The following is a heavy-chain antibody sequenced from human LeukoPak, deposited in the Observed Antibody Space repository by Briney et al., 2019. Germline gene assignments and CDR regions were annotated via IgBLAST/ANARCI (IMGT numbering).Heavy chain of an antibody. CDR1: GGSISSYY. J-gene: IGHJ6*02. D-gene: IGHD4-17*01. Sequence: SETLSLTCTVSGGSISSYYWSWIRQPPGKGLEWIGYIYYSGSTNYNPSLKSRVTISVDTSKNQFSLKLSSVTAADTAVYYCARDDYATSGMDVWGQGTTVTVSS. CDR3: ARDDYATSGMDV. V-gene: IGHV4-59*12. CDR2: IYYSGST.